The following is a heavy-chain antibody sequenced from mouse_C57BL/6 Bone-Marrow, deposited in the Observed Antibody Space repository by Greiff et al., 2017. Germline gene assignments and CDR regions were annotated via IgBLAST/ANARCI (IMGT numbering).Heavy chain of an antibody. Sequence: VHVKQSGPELVKPGASVKIPCKASGYTFTDYNMDWVKQSHGKSLEWIGDINPNNGGTIYNQKFKGKATLTVDKSSSTAYMELRSLTSEDTAVYYCARGFNYYGSRFDYWGQGTTLTVSS. CDR3: ARGFNYYGSRFDY. CDR1: GYTFTDYN. CDR2: INPNNGGT. D-gene: IGHD1-1*01. J-gene: IGHJ2*01. V-gene: IGHV1-18*01.